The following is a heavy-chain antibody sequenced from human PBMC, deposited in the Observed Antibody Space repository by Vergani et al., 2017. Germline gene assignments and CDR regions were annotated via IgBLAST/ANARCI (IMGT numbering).Heavy chain of an antibody. CDR1: GGSINSHNYY. V-gene: IGHV4-61*02. J-gene: IGHJ5*02. CDR2: IHTSGST. D-gene: IGHD2-15*01. CDR3: ARGNCLGGSCYKPLLDA. Sequence: QVQLQESGPGLVKPSQTLSLTCTVSGGSINSHNYYWSWIRQPAGKGLEWIGRIHTSGSTNYNPSLKSRVTMSEDTSKNQFYLNLTTVTGADTAVYFCARGNCLGGSCYKPLLDAWGQGILVTV.